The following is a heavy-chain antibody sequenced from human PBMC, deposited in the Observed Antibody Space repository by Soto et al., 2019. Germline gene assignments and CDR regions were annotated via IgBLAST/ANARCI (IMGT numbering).Heavy chain of an antibody. V-gene: IGHV5-51*01. Sequence: GESLKISCKGSGYSFTSYWIGWVRQMPGKGLEWMGIIYPGDSDTRYSPSFQGQVTISADKSISTAYLQWSSLKASDTAMYYCARHKHCSGGSCYLFSYYCYGMDVWGQGTTVTVSS. D-gene: IGHD2-15*01. CDR2: IYPGDSDT. J-gene: IGHJ6*02. CDR1: GYSFTSYW. CDR3: ARHKHCSGGSCYLFSYYCYGMDV.